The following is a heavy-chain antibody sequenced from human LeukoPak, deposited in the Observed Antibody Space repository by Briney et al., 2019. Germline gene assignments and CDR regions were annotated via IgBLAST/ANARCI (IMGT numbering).Heavy chain of an antibody. J-gene: IGHJ4*02. V-gene: IGHV1-18*01. CDR1: GYTFSSYG. CDR3: AREVYYYDSSGYYFFDY. Sequence: ASVKVSCKASGYTFSSYGISWVRQAPRQGLEWMGWISAYNGNTNYAQKLQGRVTMTTDTSTSTAYMELRSLRSDDTAVYYCAREVYYYDSSGYYFFDYWGQGTLVTVSS. CDR2: ISAYNGNT. D-gene: IGHD3-22*01.